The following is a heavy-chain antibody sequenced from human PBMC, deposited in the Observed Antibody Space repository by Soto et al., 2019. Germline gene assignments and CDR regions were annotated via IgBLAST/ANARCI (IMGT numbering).Heavy chain of an antibody. CDR1: GFTFNNYS. V-gene: IGHV3-30*04. CDR2: ISSDGSST. Sequence: GGSLRLSCSASGFTFNNYSMHWVRQAPGKGLDWVAAISSDGSSTYYAESLKGRFTISRDNSKSTMYLQMDSLRSEDTAVYYCTKDRYRFPGRLYPQALHVPDTGTTRTV. CDR3: TKDRYRFPGRLYPQALHV. J-gene: IGHJ6*03. D-gene: IGHD4-4*01.